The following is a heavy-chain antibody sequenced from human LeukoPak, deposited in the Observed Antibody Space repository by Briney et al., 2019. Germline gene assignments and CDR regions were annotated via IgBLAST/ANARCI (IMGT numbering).Heavy chain of an antibody. CDR1: GYSISSGYY. J-gene: IGHJ4*02. CDR3: ASYSSSWPSY. Sequence: TSETLSLTCAVSGYSISSGYYWGWIRQLPGKGLEWIGSIYHSGSTYYNPSLKSRVTISVDTSKNQFSLKLSSVSAADTAVYYCASYSSSWPSYWGQGTLVTVSS. D-gene: IGHD6-13*01. V-gene: IGHV4-38-2*01. CDR2: IYHSGST.